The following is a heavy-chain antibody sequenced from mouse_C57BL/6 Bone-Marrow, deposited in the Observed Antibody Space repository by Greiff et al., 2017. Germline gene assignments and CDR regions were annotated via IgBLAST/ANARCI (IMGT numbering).Heavy chain of an antibody. CDR1: GYTFTSYW. CDR2: IHPNSGST. V-gene: IGHV1-64*01. J-gene: IGHJ4*01. Sequence: QVQLQQPGAELVKPGASVKLSCKASGYTFTSYWMHWVKQRPGQGLAWIGMIHPNSGSTNYNEKFKSKATLTVDKSSSTAYMQLSSLTSEDSAVYYCARWGYYGKGYAMDYWGQGTSVTVSS. CDR3: ARWGYYGKGYAMDY. D-gene: IGHD2-1*01.